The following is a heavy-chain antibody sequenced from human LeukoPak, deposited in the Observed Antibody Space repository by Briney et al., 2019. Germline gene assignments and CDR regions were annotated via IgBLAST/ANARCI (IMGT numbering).Heavy chain of an antibody. J-gene: IGHJ4*02. CDR2: IYTSGST. V-gene: IGHV4-61*02. CDR1: GGSISSGSYY. D-gene: IGHD2-2*01. Sequence: SETLSLTCTVSGGSISSGSYYWSWIRQPAGKGLEWIGRIYTSGSTNYNPSPKSRVTISVDTSKNQFSLKLNSVTAADTAVYYCAGRHGYCSSTSCYEAGVDYWGQGTLVTVSS. CDR3: AGRHGYCSSTSCYEAGVDY.